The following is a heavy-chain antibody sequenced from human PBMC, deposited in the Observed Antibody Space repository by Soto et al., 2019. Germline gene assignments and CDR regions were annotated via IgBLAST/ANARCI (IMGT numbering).Heavy chain of an antibody. CDR1: GFTFSSYS. J-gene: IGHJ4*02. Sequence: PGGSLRLSCAASGFTFSSYSMNWVRQAPGDGLEWVSFMSSSSSYIYYADSVKGRFTISRDNAKNSLYLQMNSLRAEDTAVYYCARDHIFDYWGQGTLVTVSS. D-gene: IGHD2-21*01. V-gene: IGHV3-21*01. CDR2: MSSSSSYI. CDR3: ARDHIFDY.